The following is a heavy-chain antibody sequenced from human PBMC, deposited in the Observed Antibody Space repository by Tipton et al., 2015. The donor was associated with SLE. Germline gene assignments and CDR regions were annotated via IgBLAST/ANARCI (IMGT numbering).Heavy chain of an antibody. J-gene: IGHJ4*02. CDR2: INEDGSGT. Sequence: GSLRLSCAASGFAFSSSWMNWVRQAPGKGLVWISRINEDGSGTSYAGSVQGRFTIFRDNAKNTLYLQMNSLRVEDTTVYFCARAVTGTGWDWGQGTLVTVSS. V-gene: IGHV3-74*01. D-gene: IGHD6-19*01. CDR1: GFAFSSSW. CDR3: ARAVTGTGWD.